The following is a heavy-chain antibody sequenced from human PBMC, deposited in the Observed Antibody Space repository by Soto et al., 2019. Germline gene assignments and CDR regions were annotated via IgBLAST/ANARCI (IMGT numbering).Heavy chain of an antibody. CDR3: ARDQSRVIVVATAFDY. D-gene: IGHD3-22*01. CDR1: GFTFSDYY. V-gene: IGHV3-11*01. J-gene: IGHJ4*02. CDR2: ISSSGSTI. Sequence: GGSLRLSCAASGFTFSDYYMSWIRQAPGKGLEWVSYISSSGSTIYYADSVKGRFTISRDNAKNSLYLQMNSLRAEDTAVYYCARDQSRVIVVATAFDYWGQGTLVTVSS.